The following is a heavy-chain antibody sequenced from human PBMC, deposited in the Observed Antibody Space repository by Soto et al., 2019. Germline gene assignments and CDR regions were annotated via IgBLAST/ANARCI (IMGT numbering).Heavy chain of an antibody. CDR3: TRYSSGWYWFDP. Sequence: QPGGSLRLSCAASGFTFSSYAMSWVRQAPGKGLEWVSAISGSGGSTYYADSVKGRFTISRDNSKNTLYLQMNSLKTEDTAVYYCTRYSSGWYWFDPWGQGTLVTVSS. V-gene: IGHV3-23*01. CDR1: GFTFSSYA. D-gene: IGHD6-19*01. J-gene: IGHJ5*02. CDR2: ISGSGGST.